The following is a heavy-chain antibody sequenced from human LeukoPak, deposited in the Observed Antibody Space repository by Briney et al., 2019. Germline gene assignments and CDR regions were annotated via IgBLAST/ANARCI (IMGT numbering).Heavy chain of an antibody. D-gene: IGHD6-19*01. J-gene: IGHJ3*02. V-gene: IGHV3-49*04. Sequence: GGSLRLSCTASGFXFGDYAISWVRQAPGKELEWVGFIRSTAYGGTTEYAASVKGGFTISRDDSKSIAYLQMNSLKTEDTAVFYCTRIRYSGWYDAFDIWGRGTMVTVSS. CDR2: IRSTAYGGTT. CDR1: GFXFGDYA. CDR3: TRIRYSGWYDAFDI.